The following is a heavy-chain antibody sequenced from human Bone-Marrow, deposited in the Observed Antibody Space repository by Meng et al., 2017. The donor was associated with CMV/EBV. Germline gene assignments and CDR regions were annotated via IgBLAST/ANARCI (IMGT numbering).Heavy chain of an antibody. CDR3: ASLAAAGTLYNWFDP. Sequence: SETLSLTCTVSGGSISSYYWSWIRQPPGKGLEWIGYIYYSGSTNYNPSLKSRVTILVDTSKNQFSLKLSSVTAADTAVYYCASLAAAGTLYNWFDPWGQGTRVTVSS. D-gene: IGHD6-13*01. CDR1: GGSISSYY. J-gene: IGHJ5*02. V-gene: IGHV4-59*01. CDR2: IYYSGST.